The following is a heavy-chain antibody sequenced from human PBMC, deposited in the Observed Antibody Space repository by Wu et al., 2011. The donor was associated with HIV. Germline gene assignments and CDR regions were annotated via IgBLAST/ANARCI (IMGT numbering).Heavy chain of an antibody. CDR3: ARAETIVVGQNYYYYLDV. J-gene: IGHJ6*02. Sequence: QVQLVQSGAEVKKPGASVKVSCKASGHMFIGYYMHWLRQAPGQGLEWMGWINPNGGGTNYAQKFQGRVTMTWDTSISTAYMELNRLTFDDTAMYYCARAETIVVGQNYYYYLDVWGQGTTVTVSS. V-gene: IGHV1-2*02. D-gene: IGHD2-15*01. CDR2: INPNGGGT. CDR1: GHMFIGYY.